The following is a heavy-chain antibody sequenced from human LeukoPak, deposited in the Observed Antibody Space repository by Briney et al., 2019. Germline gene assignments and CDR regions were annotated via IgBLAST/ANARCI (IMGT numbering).Heavy chain of an antibody. J-gene: IGHJ3*02. CDR1: GFTVSSNY. CDR3: ARDVPNWNDKRPTWTFDI. Sequence: GGSLRLSCAASGFTVSSNYMSWVRQAPGKGLEWVSVIYSGGSTYYADSVKGRFTISRDNSKNTLYLQMNSLRAEDTAVYYCARDVPNWNDKRPTWTFDIWGQGTMVTVSS. D-gene: IGHD1-20*01. CDR2: IYSGGST. V-gene: IGHV3-53*01.